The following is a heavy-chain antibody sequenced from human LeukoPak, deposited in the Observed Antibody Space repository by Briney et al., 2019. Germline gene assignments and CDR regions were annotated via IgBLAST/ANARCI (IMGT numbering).Heavy chain of an antibody. D-gene: IGHD4-17*01. Sequence: PSETLSLTCAVSGYSITSGYYWGWIRQPPGKGLEWIGYIYHRGSTDYNPSLKSRVTISIDTSKNQFSLRLSSVTAADTAVYYCARDRPTESYFDSWGQGTLVTVSS. J-gene: IGHJ4*02. V-gene: IGHV4-38-2*02. CDR1: GYSITSGYY. CDR2: IYHRGST. CDR3: ARDRPTESYFDS.